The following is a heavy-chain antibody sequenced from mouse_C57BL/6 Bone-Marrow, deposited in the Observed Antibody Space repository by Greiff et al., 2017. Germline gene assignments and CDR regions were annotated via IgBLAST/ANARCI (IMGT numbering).Heavy chain of an antibody. D-gene: IGHD2-1*01. CDR3: ARWGIYYGNYVYFDY. V-gene: IGHV1-55*01. CDR1: GYTFTSYW. J-gene: IGHJ2*01. Sequence: QVQLQQSGAELVKPGASVKMSCKASGYTFTSYWITWVKQRPGQGLEWIGDIYPGSGSTNYNEKFKSKATLTVDTSSSTAYMQLSSLTSEDSAVYYCARWGIYYGNYVYFDYWGQGTTLTVSS. CDR2: IYPGSGST.